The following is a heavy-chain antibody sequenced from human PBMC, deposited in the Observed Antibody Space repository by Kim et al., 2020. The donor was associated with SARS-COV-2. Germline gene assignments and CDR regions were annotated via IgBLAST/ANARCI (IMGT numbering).Heavy chain of an antibody. V-gene: IGHV4-39*01. CDR3: ARQEGYGMDV. CDR2: ST. J-gene: IGHJ6*02. Sequence: STYYNPSLKSRVTISVDTSKNQFSLKLSSVTAADTAVYYCARQEGYGMDVWGQGTTVTVSS.